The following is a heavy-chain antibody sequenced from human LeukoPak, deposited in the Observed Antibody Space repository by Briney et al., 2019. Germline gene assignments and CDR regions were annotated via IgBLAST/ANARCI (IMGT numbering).Heavy chain of an antibody. J-gene: IGHJ4*02. V-gene: IGHV4-4*02. CDR3: ARLKYSSSWPRTLGGYFDY. D-gene: IGHD6-13*01. CDR2: IYHSGST. CDR1: GGSISSSNW. Sequence: SETLSLTCAVSGGSISSSNWWSWVRQPPGKGLEWIGEIYHSGSTNYNPSLKSRVTISVDKSKNQFSLKLSSVTAADTAVYYCARLKYSSSWPRTLGGYFDYWGQGTLVTVSS.